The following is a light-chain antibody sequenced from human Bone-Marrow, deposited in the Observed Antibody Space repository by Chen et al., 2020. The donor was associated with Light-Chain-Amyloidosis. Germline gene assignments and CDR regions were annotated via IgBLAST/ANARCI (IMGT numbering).Light chain of an antibody. Sequence: EIVMTQSPATLSVSPGERDTLSCRASQSVSSSLAWYQQKPGQAPRLLIYGASTRATGIPARFSGSGSGTEFTLTISSLQSEDFAVYYCQQYNNWPPWTFGQGTKVEIK. J-gene: IGKJ1*01. CDR2: GAS. CDR3: QQYNNWPPWT. CDR1: QSVSSS. V-gene: IGKV3-15*01.